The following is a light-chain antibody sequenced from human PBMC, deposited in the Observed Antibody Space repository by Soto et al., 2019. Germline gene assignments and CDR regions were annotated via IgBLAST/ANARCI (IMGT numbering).Light chain of an antibody. Sequence: AIQMTQSPSSLPASVGDRVTITCRASQGIGNDLGWYQQKAGKAPKLLIYAASTLQSGVPSRFRGSGSGTDFTLTISSLQPEDFATYDCQQDHNYPFIFGPGTKVDIK. CDR1: QGIGND. CDR2: AAS. J-gene: IGKJ3*01. CDR3: QQDHNYPFI. V-gene: IGKV1-6*01.